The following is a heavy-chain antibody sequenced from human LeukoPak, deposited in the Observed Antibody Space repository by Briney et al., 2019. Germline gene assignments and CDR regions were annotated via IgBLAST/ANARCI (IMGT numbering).Heavy chain of an antibody. CDR1: GGSISSYY. J-gene: IGHJ6*02. CDR3: ARFLVDTADYYGMDV. Sequence: SETLSLTCTVSGGSISSYYWSWIRQPPGKGLEWIGYIYYSGSTNYNPSLKSRVTISVDTSKNQFSLKLSSVTAADTAVYYCARFLVDTADYYGMDVWGQGTTVTVSS. V-gene: IGHV4-59*01. D-gene: IGHD5-18*01. CDR2: IYYSGST.